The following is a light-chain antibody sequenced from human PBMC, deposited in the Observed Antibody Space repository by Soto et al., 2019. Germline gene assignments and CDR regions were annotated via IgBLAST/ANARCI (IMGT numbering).Light chain of an antibody. CDR3: QQRSNWPPIT. J-gene: IGKJ1*01. V-gene: IGKV3-11*01. CDR2: DAS. Sequence: EIVMTQSPATLSLSPGERATLSCRSSQSVSSYLAWYQQKPGQATRLLIYDASNRATGIPARFSGSGSGTDFTLTISSLGPEDFAVYYCQQRSNWPPITFGQGTKVDIK. CDR1: QSVSSY.